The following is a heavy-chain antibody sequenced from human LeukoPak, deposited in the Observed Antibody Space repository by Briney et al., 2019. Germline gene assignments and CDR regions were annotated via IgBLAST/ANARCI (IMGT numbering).Heavy chain of an antibody. Sequence: SETLSLTRTVSGGSISSYYWSWIRQPPGKGLEWIGYIYYSGSTNYNPSLKSRVTISVDTSKNQFSLKLSSVTAADTAVYYCAGRGIAVADYPYWGQGTLVTVSS. J-gene: IGHJ4*02. D-gene: IGHD6-19*01. V-gene: IGHV4-59*08. CDR2: IYYSGST. CDR3: AGRGIAVADYPY. CDR1: GGSISSYY.